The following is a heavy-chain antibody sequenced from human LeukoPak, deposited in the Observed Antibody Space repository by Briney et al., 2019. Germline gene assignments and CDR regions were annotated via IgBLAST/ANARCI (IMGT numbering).Heavy chain of an antibody. CDR1: GFTFSSYE. CDR2: ISSSGSTI. CDR3: AELGITMIGGV. Sequence: GGSLRLSCAASGFTFSSYEMNWVRQAPGKGLEWVSYISSSGSTIYYADSVKGRFTISRDNATNSLYLQMNSLGAEDTAVYYCAELGITMIGGVWGKGTTVTISS. J-gene: IGHJ6*04. V-gene: IGHV3-48*03. D-gene: IGHD3-10*02.